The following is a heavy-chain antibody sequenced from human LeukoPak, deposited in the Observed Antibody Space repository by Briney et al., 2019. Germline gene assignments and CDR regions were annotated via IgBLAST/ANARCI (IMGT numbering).Heavy chain of an antibody. J-gene: IGHJ1*01. CDR2: IKSKTDGGTT. V-gene: IGHV3-15*01. Sequence: GGSLRLSCAASGFTFSNAWMSWVRQAPGKGLEWVGRIKSKTDGGTTDYAAPVKGRFTISRDDSKNTLYLQMSSLKTEDTAVYYCTTVDGYCSSTSCYSHFQHWGQGTLVTVSS. CDR1: GFTFSNAW. CDR3: TTVDGYCSSTSCYSHFQH. D-gene: IGHD2-2*01.